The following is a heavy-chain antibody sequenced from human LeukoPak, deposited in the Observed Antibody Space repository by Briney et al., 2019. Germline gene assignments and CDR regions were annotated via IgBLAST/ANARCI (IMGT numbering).Heavy chain of an antibody. CDR3: AREATDLRAFDY. CDR2: IYHSGST. Sequence: SETLSLTCAVCGGSISSGGYSWSWIRQPPGKGLEWIGYIYHSGSTYYNPSLKSRVTISVDRSKNQFSLKLSSVTAADAAVYYCAREATDLRAFDYWGQGTLVTVSS. V-gene: IGHV4-30-2*01. J-gene: IGHJ4*02. CDR1: GGSISSGGYS. D-gene: IGHD2-21*02.